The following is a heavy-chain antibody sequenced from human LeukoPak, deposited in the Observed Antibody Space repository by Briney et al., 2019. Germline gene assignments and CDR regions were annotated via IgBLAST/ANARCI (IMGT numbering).Heavy chain of an antibody. V-gene: IGHV3-7*01. CDR1: AFIFSGHW. Sequence: GGSLRLSCEGSAFIFSGHWMNWVRQTPGKGLEWVASIKEDGSERQYVDSVKGRFTISRDNAKNSVYLQMNSLRTEDTAVYYCARGPHWGQGTLVTVSS. J-gene: IGHJ4*02. CDR2: IKEDGSER. CDR3: ARGPH.